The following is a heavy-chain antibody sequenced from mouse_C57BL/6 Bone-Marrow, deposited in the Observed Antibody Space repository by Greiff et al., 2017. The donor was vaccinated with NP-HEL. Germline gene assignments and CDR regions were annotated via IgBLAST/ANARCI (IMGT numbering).Heavy chain of an antibody. CDR3: ARGNLQGFAY. Sequence: QVQLQQSGAELARPGASVKLSCKASGYTFTSYGISWVKQRTGQGLEWIGEIYPRSGNTYYNEKFKGKATLTADKSSSTAYMELRSLTSEDSAVYFCARGNLQGFAYWGQGTLVTVSA. D-gene: IGHD2-1*01. J-gene: IGHJ3*01. CDR1: GYTFTSYG. V-gene: IGHV1-81*01. CDR2: IYPRSGNT.